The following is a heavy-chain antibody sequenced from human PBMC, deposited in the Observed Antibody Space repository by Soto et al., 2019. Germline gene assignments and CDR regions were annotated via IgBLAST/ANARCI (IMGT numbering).Heavy chain of an antibody. CDR2: IWYDGSNK. CDR3: ARERSYYGSGSYYRAQYYFDY. V-gene: IGHV3-33*01. CDR1: GFTFSSYG. J-gene: IGHJ4*02. Sequence: QVQLVESGGGVVQPGRSLRLSCAASGFTFSSYGMHWVRQAPGKGLEWVAVIWYDGSNKYYADSVKGRFTISRDNSKNTLYMQMNSLRAEDTCVYYCARERSYYGSGSYYRAQYYFDYWGQGTLVTVSS. D-gene: IGHD3-10*01.